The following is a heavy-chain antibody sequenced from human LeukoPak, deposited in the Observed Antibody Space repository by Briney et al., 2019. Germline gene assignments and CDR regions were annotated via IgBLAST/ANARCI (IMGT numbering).Heavy chain of an antibody. D-gene: IGHD5-18*01. CDR2: IKQDGSEK. CDR1: GFTFSSYS. CDR3: ARDTAMGY. Sequence: GGSLRLSCAASGFTFSSYSMNWVRQAPGKGLEWVANIKQDGSEKYYVDSVKGRFTISRDNAKNSLYLQMNSLRAEDTAVYYCARDTAMGYWGQGTLVTVSS. V-gene: IGHV3-7*01. J-gene: IGHJ4*02.